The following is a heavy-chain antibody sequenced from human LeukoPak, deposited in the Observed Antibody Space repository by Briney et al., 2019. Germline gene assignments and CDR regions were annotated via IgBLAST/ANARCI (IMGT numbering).Heavy chain of an antibody. D-gene: IGHD6-13*01. J-gene: IGHJ4*02. Sequence: SQTLSLTCAISGDSVSSNSATWTWIRQSPSRGLEWLGRTYYRSKWYNDYAVSVKSRITINPVTPKNQFSLQLNSVTPEDTAVYYCARGSSSNSWYFDYWGQGTLVTVSS. CDR2: TYYRSKWYN. CDR3: ARGSSSNSWYFDY. CDR1: GDSVSSNSAT. V-gene: IGHV6-1*01.